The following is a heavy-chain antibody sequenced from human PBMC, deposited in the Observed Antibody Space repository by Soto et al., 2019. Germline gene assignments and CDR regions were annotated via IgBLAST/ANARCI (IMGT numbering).Heavy chain of an antibody. Sequence: QVQLVQSGAEVKKPGASVKVSCKASGFTFTSYGISWVRQAPGQGLEWMGWISAYNGNTIYAQKLQGRVTMTTDTSTSTAYMELRSLRSEDTAVYYCARKRITIFGVVIDALGFDPWGQGTLVTVSS. V-gene: IGHV1-18*01. J-gene: IGHJ5*02. CDR3: ARKRITIFGVVIDALGFDP. D-gene: IGHD3-3*01. CDR1: GFTFTSYG. CDR2: ISAYNGNT.